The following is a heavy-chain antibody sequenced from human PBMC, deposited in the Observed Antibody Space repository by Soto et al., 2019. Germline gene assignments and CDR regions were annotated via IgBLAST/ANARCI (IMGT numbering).Heavy chain of an antibody. CDR1: GGSFSGYY. V-gene: IGHV4-34*01. CDR3: ARVPDR. Sequence: SETLSLTCAVYGGSFSGYYWSWIRQPPGKGLEWIGEINHSGSTNYNPSLKSRVTISVDTSKNLFSLKLISVTAADTAVYYCARVPDRWGQGTLVTVSS. J-gene: IGHJ5*02. CDR2: INHSGST. D-gene: IGHD2-2*01.